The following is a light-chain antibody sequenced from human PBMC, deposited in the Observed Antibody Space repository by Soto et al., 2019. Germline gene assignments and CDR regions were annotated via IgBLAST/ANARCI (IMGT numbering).Light chain of an antibody. Sequence: QSALTQPASVSGSPGQSITISCTGTSSDVGGYNYVSWYQQHPGKAPKLIIYEVSHRPSEVSNRFSGSKSGNTASLTISGLQAEDEADYYCSSYTTSSTLVFGGGTKLTVL. CDR1: SSDVGGYNY. V-gene: IGLV2-14*01. J-gene: IGLJ3*02. CDR3: SSYTTSSTLV. CDR2: EVS.